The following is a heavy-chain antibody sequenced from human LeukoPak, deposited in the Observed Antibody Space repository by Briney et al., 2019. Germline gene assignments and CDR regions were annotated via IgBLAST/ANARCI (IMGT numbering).Heavy chain of an antibody. CDR1: GFTFSSYV. CDR3: AKEQYYYYYMDV. Sequence: GGSLRLSCAASGFTFSSYVMHWVRQAPGKGLEWVAIISYDGSNKYYADSVKGRFTISRDNSKNTLYLQINSLRAEDTAVYYCAKEQYYYYYMDVWGKGTTVTVSS. V-gene: IGHV3-30*18. CDR2: ISYDGSNK. J-gene: IGHJ6*03.